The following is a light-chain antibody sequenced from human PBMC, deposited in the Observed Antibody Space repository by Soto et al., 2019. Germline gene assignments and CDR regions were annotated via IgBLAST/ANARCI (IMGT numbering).Light chain of an antibody. Sequence: QSALTQPASVSGSPGQSITISCTGTSSDVGGYNLVPWYQQHPGKAPKLMIYEGSKRPTGVSNRFSGSKSGNTASLTISGLQAEDEADYYCSSYAGGSTFVVFGGGTKLTVL. V-gene: IGLV2-23*03. CDR2: EGS. CDR3: SSYAGGSTFVV. CDR1: SSDVGGYNL. J-gene: IGLJ2*01.